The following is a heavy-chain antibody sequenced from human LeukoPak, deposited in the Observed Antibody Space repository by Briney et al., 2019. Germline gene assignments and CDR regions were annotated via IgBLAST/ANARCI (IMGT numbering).Heavy chain of an antibody. CDR3: ARPGYSYGYPYGMDV. V-gene: IGHV1-69*04. Sequence: GSSVKVSCKASGGTFSSYAISWVRQAPGQGLEWMGRIIPILGIANYAQKFQGRVTITADKSTSTAYMELSSLRPEDTAVYYCARPGYSYGYPYGMDVWGQGTTVTVSS. J-gene: IGHJ6*02. CDR2: IIPILGIA. CDR1: GGTFSSYA. D-gene: IGHD5-18*01.